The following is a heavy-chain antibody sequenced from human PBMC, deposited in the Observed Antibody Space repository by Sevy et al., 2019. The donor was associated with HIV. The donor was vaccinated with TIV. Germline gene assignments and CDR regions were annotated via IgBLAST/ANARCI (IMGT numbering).Heavy chain of an antibody. CDR2: INHSGST. V-gene: IGHV4-34*01. D-gene: IGHD3-22*01. Sequence: SETLSLTCAVYGGSFSGYYWSWIRQPPGKGLEWIGEINHSGSTNYNPSLKSRVTISVDTSKNQFSLKLSSVTAADTAVYYWARGGYYDSSGYPFDYWGQGTLVTVSS. CDR3: ARGGYYDSSGYPFDY. J-gene: IGHJ4*02. CDR1: GGSFSGYY.